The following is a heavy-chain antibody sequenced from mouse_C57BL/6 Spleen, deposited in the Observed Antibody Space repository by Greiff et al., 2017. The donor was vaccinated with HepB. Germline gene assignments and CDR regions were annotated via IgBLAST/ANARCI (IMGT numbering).Heavy chain of an antibody. Sequence: EVQLQESGPGLAKPSQTLSLTCSVTGYSITSDYRNWIRKFPGNKLEYMGYISYSGSTYYNPSLKSRISITRDTSKNQYYLQLNSVTTEDTATYYCARYHYDYWYFDVWGTGTTVTVSS. D-gene: IGHD2-4*01. CDR3: ARYHYDYWYFDV. V-gene: IGHV3-8*01. J-gene: IGHJ1*03. CDR1: GYSITSDY. CDR2: ISYSGST.